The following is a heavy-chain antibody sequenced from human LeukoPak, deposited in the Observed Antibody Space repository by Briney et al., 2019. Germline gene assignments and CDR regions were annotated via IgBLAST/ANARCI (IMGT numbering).Heavy chain of an antibody. V-gene: IGHV4-59*01. CDR1: GGSLSSYY. D-gene: IGHD6-19*01. Sequence: SETLSLTCTVSGGSLSSYYWSWIRQPPRKGPEWIGYIYYSGSTNYNPSLKSRVTISVDTSKNQFSLKLSSVTAADTAVYYCAGHTYTGLGDYWGQGTLVTVSS. CDR2: IYYSGST. CDR3: AGHTYTGLGDY. J-gene: IGHJ4*02.